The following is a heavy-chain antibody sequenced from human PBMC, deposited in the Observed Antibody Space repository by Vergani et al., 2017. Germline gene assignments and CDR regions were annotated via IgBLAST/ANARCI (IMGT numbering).Heavy chain of an antibody. D-gene: IGHD1-26*01. V-gene: IGHV3-30*02. Sequence: QEQLLQSGGGVVQPGGSLRLSCIGSGYTFGHFDMHWVRQAPGKGLAWVAFIRYDGSNPQYIDSVKGRFTISRDNSKDTLFLQMNGLRPGDTGTYFCAKKGGSLYYYGVDVWGQGTTSTVSS. J-gene: IGHJ6*02. CDR1: GYTFGHFD. CDR2: IRYDGSNP. CDR3: AKKGGSLYYYGVDV.